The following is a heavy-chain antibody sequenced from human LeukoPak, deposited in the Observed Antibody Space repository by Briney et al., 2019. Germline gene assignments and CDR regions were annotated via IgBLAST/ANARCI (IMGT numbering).Heavy chain of an antibody. CDR2: IKWNGGST. CDR1: GFTFDDYG. CDR3: ARESRNYHETTPYAPFVFDI. V-gene: IGHV3-20*04. D-gene: IGHD3-22*01. J-gene: IGHJ3*02. Sequence: RPGGTLRFSCAGSGFTFDDYGMSWVRQGPGQGLEWVSGIKWNGGSTGYAASVKGRFTISRANAKNSLYLQMNSLRAEDTALYYCARESRNYHETTPYAPFVFDIWGQGTMVTVSS.